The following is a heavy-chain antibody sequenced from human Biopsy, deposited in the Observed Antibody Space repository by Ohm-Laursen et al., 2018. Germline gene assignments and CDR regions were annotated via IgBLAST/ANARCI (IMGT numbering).Heavy chain of an antibody. V-gene: IGHV4-31*01. Sequence: SQTLSLTCTVSGGSISSGGSYWSWIRQRPGKGLEWIGYIFNSANTYYNPSLKNLITISGDTSENQFSLKLNSVTAADTAVYYCARGDYFDSNSYFWFDPWGQGTLVTVSS. CDR2: IFNSANT. D-gene: IGHD3-22*01. CDR3: ARGDYFDSNSYFWFDP. J-gene: IGHJ5*02. CDR1: GGSISSGGSY.